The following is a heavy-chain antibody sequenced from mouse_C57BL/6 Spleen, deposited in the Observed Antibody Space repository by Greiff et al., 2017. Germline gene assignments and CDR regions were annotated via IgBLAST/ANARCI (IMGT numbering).Heavy chain of an antibody. Sequence: DVMLVESGEGLVKPGGSLKLSCAASGFTFSSYAMSWVRQTPEKRLEWVAYISSGGDYIYYADTVKGRFTISRDNARNTLYLQMSSLKSEDTAMYYCTRGRDYYGSSYGGYWGQGNLVTVSA. V-gene: IGHV5-9-1*02. CDR2: ISSGGDYI. CDR1: GFTFSSYA. CDR3: TRGRDYYGSSYGGY. D-gene: IGHD1-1*01. J-gene: IGHJ3*02.